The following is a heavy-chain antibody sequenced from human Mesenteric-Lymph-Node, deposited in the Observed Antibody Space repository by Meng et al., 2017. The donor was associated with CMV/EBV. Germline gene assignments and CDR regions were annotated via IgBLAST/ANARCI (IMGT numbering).Heavy chain of an antibody. D-gene: IGHD3-3*01. J-gene: IGHJ3*02. CDR3: ARDDDFWSGYLLGDAFDI. CDR1: GDSISSSPYY. V-gene: IGHV4-39*07. Sequence: SETLSLTCTVSGDSISSSPYYWGWIRQPPGKGLEWIGSIYYSGSTYYNPSLKSRVTISVDTSKNQFSLKLSSVTAADTAVYYCARDDDFWSGYLLGDAFDIWGQGTMVTVSS. CDR2: IYYSGST.